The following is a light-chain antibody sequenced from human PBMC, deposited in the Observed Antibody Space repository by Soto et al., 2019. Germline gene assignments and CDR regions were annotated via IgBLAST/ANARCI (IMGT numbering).Light chain of an antibody. J-gene: IGKJ2*01. V-gene: IGKV1-39*01. CDR3: QQSYSTPAT. CDR2: AAS. CDR1: QIIDNY. Sequence: DIQMTQSPSSLSASVGDSITITCRASQIIDNYLNWYQQKPGKAPKLLIYAASRLQSGAPSRFSGSGSGTDFTLTISSLQPEDFATYYCQQSYSTPATFGQGTKLEIK.